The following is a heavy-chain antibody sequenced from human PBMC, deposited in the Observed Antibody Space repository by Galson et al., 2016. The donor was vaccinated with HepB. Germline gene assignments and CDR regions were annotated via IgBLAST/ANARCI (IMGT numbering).Heavy chain of an antibody. Sequence: CAISGDSVSSNSAAWNWIRQSPSRGLEWLGRTYYRSKWFNKDAVSVKSRITINPDTSKNQFSLQLNSVTPEDTAVYYCARGTRAFFDYWGQGTLVTVSS. CDR2: TYYRSKWFN. CDR1: GDSVSSNSAA. J-gene: IGHJ4*02. CDR3: ARGTRAFFDY. D-gene: IGHD1-1*01. V-gene: IGHV6-1*01.